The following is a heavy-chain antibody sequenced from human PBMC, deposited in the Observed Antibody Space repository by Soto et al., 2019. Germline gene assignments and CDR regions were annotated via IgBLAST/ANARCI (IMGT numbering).Heavy chain of an antibody. V-gene: IGHV3-30*03. Sequence: PGGSLRLSCAASGFTFSSYGMHWVRQAPGKGLEWVAVISYDGSNKYYADSVKGRFTISRDNSKNTLYLQMNSLRAEDTAVYYCATWYYDSSGYYYYYGMDVWGQGTTVTVSS. CDR3: ATWYYDSSGYYYYYGMDV. J-gene: IGHJ6*02. CDR2: ISYDGSNK. D-gene: IGHD3-22*01. CDR1: GFTFSSYG.